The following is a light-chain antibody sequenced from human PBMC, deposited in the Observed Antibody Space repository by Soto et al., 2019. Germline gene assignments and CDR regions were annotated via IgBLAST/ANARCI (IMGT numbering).Light chain of an antibody. Sequence: QSVLAQPSSVSGSPGQSITISCTGTSTDVGGYNYVSWYQHHPGKGPKLIIYEVNNRPSGVSDRFSGSKSGNKASLTISGLQADDEGDYYCSSKTSSSSPFVFGTGTKVTVL. CDR1: STDVGGYNY. J-gene: IGLJ1*01. CDR3: SSKTSSSSPFV. V-gene: IGLV2-14*01. CDR2: EVN.